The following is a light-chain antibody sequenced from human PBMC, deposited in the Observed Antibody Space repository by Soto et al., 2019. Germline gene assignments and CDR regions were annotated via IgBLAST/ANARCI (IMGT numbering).Light chain of an antibody. CDR1: QSISVN. Sequence: VMTHSPATLSVSPGERATLSCRASQSISVNLAWYQQKPGQAPRLLIYGASTRATGIPARFSGGGSGTEFSLIISSLQSEDFAVYYCQQYNNWPPGITFGQGTRLEIK. CDR3: QQYNNWPPGIT. CDR2: GAS. V-gene: IGKV3-15*01. J-gene: IGKJ5*01.